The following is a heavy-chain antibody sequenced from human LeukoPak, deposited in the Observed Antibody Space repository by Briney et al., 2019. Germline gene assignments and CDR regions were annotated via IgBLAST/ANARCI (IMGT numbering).Heavy chain of an antibody. CDR3: ARDGGIWFGELAPDY. V-gene: IGHV3-30-3*01. CDR1: GFTFSSYA. D-gene: IGHD3-10*01. CDR2: ISYDGSNK. Sequence: GGSLRLSCAASGFTFSSYAMHWVRQAPGKGLEWVAVISYDGSNKYYADSVKGRFTISRDNSKNTLYLQMNSLRAEDTAVYYCARDGGIWFGELAPDYWGQGTLVTVSS. J-gene: IGHJ4*02.